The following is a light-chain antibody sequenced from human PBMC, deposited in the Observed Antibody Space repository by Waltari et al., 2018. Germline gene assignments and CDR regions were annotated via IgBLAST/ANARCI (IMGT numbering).Light chain of an antibody. J-gene: IGKJ1*01. Sequence: DIQMTQSPSTLSASVGDRVTITCRASQSISSWLAWYQQKPGKAPKLRIYKASSLESGVPSRFSGSGSGTEFTLTISSLQPDDFATYYCQQYNSYVWTFGQGTKVEIK. CDR3: QQYNSYVWT. V-gene: IGKV1-5*03. CDR2: KAS. CDR1: QSISSW.